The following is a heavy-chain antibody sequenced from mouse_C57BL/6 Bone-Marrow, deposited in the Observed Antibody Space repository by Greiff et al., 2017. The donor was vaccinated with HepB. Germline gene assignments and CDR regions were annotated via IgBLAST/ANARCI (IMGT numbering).Heavy chain of an antibody. Sequence: QVQLKQSGAELVRPGTSVKMSCKASGYTFTNYWIGWAKQRPGHGLEWIGDIYPGGGYTNYNEKFKGKATLTADKSSSTAYMQFSSLTSEDSAIYYCARWDYYGSSYGYWGQGTTLTVSS. D-gene: IGHD1-1*01. CDR3: ARWDYYGSSYGY. CDR2: IYPGGGYT. J-gene: IGHJ2*01. V-gene: IGHV1-63*01. CDR1: GYTFTNYW.